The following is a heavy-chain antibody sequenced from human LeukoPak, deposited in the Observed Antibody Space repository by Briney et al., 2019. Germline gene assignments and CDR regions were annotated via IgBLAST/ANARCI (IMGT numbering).Heavy chain of an antibody. Sequence: GALRLSCAASGFTFSSYGMHWVRQAPGKGLEWVAVISYDGSNKYCADSVKGRFTISRDNSKNTLYLQMNSLRAEDTAVYYCAKDLERHIVVVTASAVDYWGQGTLVTVSS. CDR1: GFTFSSYG. D-gene: IGHD2-21*02. CDR3: AKDLERHIVVVTASAVDY. V-gene: IGHV3-30*18. CDR2: ISYDGSNK. J-gene: IGHJ4*02.